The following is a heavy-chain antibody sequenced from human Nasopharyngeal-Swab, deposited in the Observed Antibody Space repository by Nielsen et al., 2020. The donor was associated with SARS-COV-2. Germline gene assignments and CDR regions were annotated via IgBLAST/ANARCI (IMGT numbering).Heavy chain of an antibody. V-gene: IGHV1-24*01. CDR3: ATSAPYCSSTSCSYWFDP. CDR2: FDPEDGET. Sequence: SVKVSCKVSGYTLTELSMHWVRQAPGKGLEWMGGFDPEDGETIYAQKFQGRVTMTEDTSTDTAYMELSSLRSEDTAVYYCATSAPYCSSTSCSYWFDPWGQGTLVTVSS. D-gene: IGHD2-2*01. CDR1: GYTLTELS. J-gene: IGHJ5*02.